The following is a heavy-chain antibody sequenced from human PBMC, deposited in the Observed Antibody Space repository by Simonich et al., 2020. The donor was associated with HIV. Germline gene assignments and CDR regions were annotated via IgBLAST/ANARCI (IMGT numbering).Heavy chain of an antibody. CDR1: GGSFSGHY. D-gene: IGHD3-10*01. Sequence: QVQLQQWGAGLLKPSETLSLTCAVYGGSFSGHYWSWIRQPPGKGLEWIWEIHHDDIPNYNPSLQSRVLIFVATSKNQFSLKLSSVTAADTAVYYCARHVSNYYGSGTYYKRGVWFDPWGQGTLVTVSS. J-gene: IGHJ5*02. CDR2: IHHDDIP. V-gene: IGHV4-34*01. CDR3: ARHVSNYYGSGTYYKRGVWFDP.